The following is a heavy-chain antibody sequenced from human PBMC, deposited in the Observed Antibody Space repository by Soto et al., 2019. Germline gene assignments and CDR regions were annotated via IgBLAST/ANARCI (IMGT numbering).Heavy chain of an antibody. Sequence: SVKVSCKASGGTFSSYAISWVRQAPGQGLEWMGGIIPIFGTANYAQKFQGRVTITADESTSTAYMELSSLRSEDTALYYCATVTYSSSGRGWFDPWGQGTLVTVS. CDR3: ATVTYSSSGRGWFDP. J-gene: IGHJ5*02. CDR2: IIPIFGTA. V-gene: IGHV1-69*13. CDR1: GGTFSSYA. D-gene: IGHD6-6*01.